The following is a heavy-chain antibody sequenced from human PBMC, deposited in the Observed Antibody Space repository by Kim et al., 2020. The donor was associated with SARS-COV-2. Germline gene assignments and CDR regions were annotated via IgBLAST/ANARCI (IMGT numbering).Heavy chain of an antibody. CDR2: IDPSDSYT. V-gene: IGHV5-10-1*01. J-gene: IGHJ6*02. CDR1: GYSFTSYW. Sequence: GESLKISCKGSGYSFTSYWISWVRQMPGKGLEWMGRIDPSDSYTNYSPSFQGHVTISADKSISTAYLQWSSLKASDTAMYYCARLWGQRYYYYGMDVWGQGSTVTVAS. D-gene: IGHD2-21*01. CDR3: ARLWGQRYYYYGMDV.